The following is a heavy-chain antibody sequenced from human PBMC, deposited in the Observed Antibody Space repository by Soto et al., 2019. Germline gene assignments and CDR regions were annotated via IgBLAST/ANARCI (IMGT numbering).Heavy chain of an antibody. CDR2: IYHSGST. Sequence: TSETLSLTCAVSGGSISSSNYWTWVRQPPGKGLEWIGEIYHSGSTNYNPSLKSRVTMSVDKSKNQFTLNLNSVTVADTAVYYCAKATMDVWGPGTTVTVS. V-gene: IGHV4-4*02. CDR3: AKATMDV. J-gene: IGHJ6*02. CDR1: GGSISSSNY.